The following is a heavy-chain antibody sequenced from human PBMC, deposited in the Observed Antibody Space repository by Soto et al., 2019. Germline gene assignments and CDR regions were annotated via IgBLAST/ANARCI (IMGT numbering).Heavy chain of an antibody. D-gene: IGHD3-10*01. CDR1: GFSFSDSY. J-gene: IGHJ6*02. CDR2: ISGSSGYT. CDR3: ARDRGGYGPPDV. V-gene: IGHV3-11*06. Sequence: QVQLVESGGGLVKHGGSLRLSCAASGFSFSDSYMSWVRQAPGKGLEWVAYISGSSGYTGSADSVKGRFTISRDNAKNSPYLQLNSLGVEDTGGYYCARDRGGYGPPDVWGQGTTVTVSS.